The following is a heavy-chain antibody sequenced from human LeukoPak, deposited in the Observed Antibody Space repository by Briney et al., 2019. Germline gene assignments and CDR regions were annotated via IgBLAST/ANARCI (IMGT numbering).Heavy chain of an antibody. D-gene: IGHD1-26*01. V-gene: IGHV3-21*01. J-gene: IGHJ4*02. CDR1: GFTFSSYS. Sequence: GGSLRLSCAASGFTFSSYSMNWVRQAPGKGLERVSCISSTYIYYADSVKGRFTISRDNAKNSLYLLMNSLRAEDTAVYYCARGHRELPDWGQGTLVTVSS. CDR2: ISSTYI. CDR3: ARGHRELPD.